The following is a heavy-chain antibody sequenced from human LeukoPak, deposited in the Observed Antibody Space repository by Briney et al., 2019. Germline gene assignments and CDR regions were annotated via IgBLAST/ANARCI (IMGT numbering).Heavy chain of an antibody. D-gene: IGHD1-26*01. CDR3: AKDKDSGSYYRGYFDY. J-gene: IGHJ4*02. CDR1: GFTFSSYA. CDR2: ISGSGGST. V-gene: IGHV3-23*01. Sequence: GGSLRLSCAASGFTFSSYAMSWVRQAPGKGLEWVSAISGSGGSTYYADSVKGQFTISRDNSKNTLYLQMNSLRAEDTAVYYCAKDKDSGSYYRGYFDYWGQGTLVTVSS.